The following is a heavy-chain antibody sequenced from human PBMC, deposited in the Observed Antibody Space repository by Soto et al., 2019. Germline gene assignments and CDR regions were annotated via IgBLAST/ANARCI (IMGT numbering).Heavy chain of an antibody. CDR2: IYWHDDQ. Sequence: QITLKESGPTLVKPTQTLTLTCNVSGVSLSTGGVGVGWIRQPPGKALEWLALIYWHDDQRSCPSLKSRLTITRDTSKNQVVLTMPNMAPEDTATYYCAHMRAAKFDYWGQGTLVTVSS. CDR1: GVSLSTGGVG. D-gene: IGHD2-15*01. J-gene: IGHJ4*02. CDR3: AHMRAAKFDY. V-gene: IGHV2-5*01.